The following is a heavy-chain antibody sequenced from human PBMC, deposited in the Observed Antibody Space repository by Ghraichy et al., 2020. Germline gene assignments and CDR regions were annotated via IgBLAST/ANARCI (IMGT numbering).Heavy chain of an antibody. D-gene: IGHD3-3*01. V-gene: IGHV3-23*01. CDR2: ISGSGGST. J-gene: IGHJ4*02. CDR1: GFTFTSYA. CDR3: AKDQYTYYDFWSGTTCQFDY. Sequence: GGSLRLSCAASGFTFTSYAMSWVRQAPGKGLEWVSTISGSGGSTYFADSVKGRFTISRDDSKNTLYLQMNSLRAEDTAVYYCAKDQYTYYDFWSGTTCQFDYWGQGTLVTVSS.